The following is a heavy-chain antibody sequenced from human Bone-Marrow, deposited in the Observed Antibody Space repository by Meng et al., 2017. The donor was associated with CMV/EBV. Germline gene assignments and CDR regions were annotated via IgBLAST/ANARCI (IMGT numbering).Heavy chain of an antibody. CDR1: GYTFTSYG. CDR2: ISAYNGNT. V-gene: IGHV1-18*01. Sequence: ASVKVSCKASGYTFTSYGISWVRQAPGQGLEWMGWISAYNGNTNYAQKLQGRVTMTTDTSTSTAYRELRSPRSDDTAVYYCARDGAAAGPYYYYYGLDVWGQGTTVTVS. D-gene: IGHD6-13*01. CDR3: ARDGAAAGPYYYYYGLDV. J-gene: IGHJ6*02.